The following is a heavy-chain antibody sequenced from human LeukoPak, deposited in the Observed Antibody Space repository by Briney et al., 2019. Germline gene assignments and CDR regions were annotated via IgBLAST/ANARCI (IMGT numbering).Heavy chain of an antibody. Sequence: GGSLRLSCAASGFTFDDYTMHWVRQAPGKGLEWVSLISWDGGSRYYADSVKGRFTISRDNSKNTLYLQMNSLRAEDTAVYYCAKAGSVTGNPSFDYWGQGTLVTVSS. D-gene: IGHD3-10*01. V-gene: IGHV3-43*01. CDR2: ISWDGGSR. J-gene: IGHJ4*02. CDR3: AKAGSVTGNPSFDY. CDR1: GFTFDDYT.